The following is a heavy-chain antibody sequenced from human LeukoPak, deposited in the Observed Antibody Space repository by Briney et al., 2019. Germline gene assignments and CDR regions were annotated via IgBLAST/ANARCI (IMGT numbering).Heavy chain of an antibody. Sequence: PGGSLRLSCAASGFTFSSYSMNWVRQAPGKGLEWVSSISSSSSYIYYADSVKGRFTISRDNAKNSLYLQMNSLRAEDTAVYYCARDQDMEEITIFGVVITLGDWFDPWGQGTLVTVSS. CDR2: ISSSSSYI. CDR1: GFTFSSYS. D-gene: IGHD3-3*01. J-gene: IGHJ5*02. V-gene: IGHV3-21*01. CDR3: ARDQDMEEITIFGVVITLGDWFDP.